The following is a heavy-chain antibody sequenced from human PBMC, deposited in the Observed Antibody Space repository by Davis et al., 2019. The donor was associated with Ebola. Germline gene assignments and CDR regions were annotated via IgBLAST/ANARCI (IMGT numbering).Heavy chain of an antibody. V-gene: IGHV3-11*04. J-gene: IGHJ6*02. Sequence: GESLKISCAASGFTFSDYYMSWIRQAPGKGLEWVSYISSSGSTIYYADSVKSRFTISRDNAKNSLYLQMNSLRAEDTAVYYCARDSYGDYQGYYYYYYGMDVWGQGTTVTVSS. CDR2: ISSSGSTI. CDR1: GFTFSDYY. D-gene: IGHD4-17*01. CDR3: ARDSYGDYQGYYYYYYGMDV.